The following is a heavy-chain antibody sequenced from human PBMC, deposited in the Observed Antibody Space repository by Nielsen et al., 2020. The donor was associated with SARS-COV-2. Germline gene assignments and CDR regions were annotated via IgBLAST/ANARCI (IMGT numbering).Heavy chain of an antibody. Sequence: GGSLRLSCAASGFTFDTYAMNWVRQAPGKGLEWVANINQDGSEKYYVDSVKGRFTISRDNAKNSLYLQMNSLRAEDTAVYYCARVGDCSSTSCYLGGQGTLVTVSS. CDR3: ARVGDCSSTSCYL. J-gene: IGHJ4*02. V-gene: IGHV3-7*03. D-gene: IGHD2-2*01. CDR1: GFTFDTYA. CDR2: INQDGSEK.